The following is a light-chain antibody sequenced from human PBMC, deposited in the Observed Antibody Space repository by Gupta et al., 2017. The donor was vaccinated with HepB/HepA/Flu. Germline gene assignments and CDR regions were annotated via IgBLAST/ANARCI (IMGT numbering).Light chain of an antibody. CDR3: SAWDDNLHGYV. CDR1: SPNIGSNT. Sequence: QSVFTQPPSASRNPGQRVTISCSGTSPNIGSNTVSWHQQFSGTAPKLLIYTDNQRPSGVPDRYAGSKSGTSASLSISGLQSEDEADYYSSAWDDNLHGYVFGSGTKVAVL. V-gene: IGLV1-44*01. J-gene: IGLJ1*01. CDR2: TDN.